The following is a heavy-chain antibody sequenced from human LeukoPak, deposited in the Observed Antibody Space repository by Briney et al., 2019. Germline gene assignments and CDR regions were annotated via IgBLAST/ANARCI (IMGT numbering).Heavy chain of an antibody. J-gene: IGHJ5*02. V-gene: IGHV4-34*01. CDR3: ASSGIYSKGWFDP. Sequence: SETLSLTCAVYGGSFSGYYWSWIRQPPGKGLEWIGEINHSGSTNYNPSLKSRVTISVDTSKNQFSLKLSSVTAADTAVYYCASSGIYSKGWFDPWGQGTLVTVS. D-gene: IGHD2-21*01. CDR1: GGSFSGYY. CDR2: INHSGST.